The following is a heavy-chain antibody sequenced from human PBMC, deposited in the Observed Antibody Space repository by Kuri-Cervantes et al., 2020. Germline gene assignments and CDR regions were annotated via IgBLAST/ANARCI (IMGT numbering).Heavy chain of an antibody. Sequence: ASVKVSCKASGYTFTSYGISWVRQAPGQGLEWMGWISAYNGNTNYAQKLQGRVTMTTDTSTSTAYMELRSLRSDDTAVYYCARVTRRYYWNDLSRDYYYMDVWGKGTTVTVSS. CDR3: ARVTRRYYWNDLSRDYYYMDV. J-gene: IGHJ6*03. CDR1: GYTFTSYG. CDR2: ISAYNGNT. D-gene: IGHD1-1*01. V-gene: IGHV1-18*01.